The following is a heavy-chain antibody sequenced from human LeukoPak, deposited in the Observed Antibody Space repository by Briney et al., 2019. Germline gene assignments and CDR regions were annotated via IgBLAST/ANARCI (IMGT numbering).Heavy chain of an antibody. V-gene: IGHV3-7*01. CDR2: IKQDGSEK. Sequence: PGGSLRLSCVASGFTFSSYWMSWVRQAPGKGLEWVANIKQDGSEKFYVDSVRGRFTISRDNAKNSLFLQMNSLRAEDTAAYYCARIGGSGTYWDYWGQGTLVTVSS. D-gene: IGHD3-10*01. J-gene: IGHJ4*02. CDR3: ARIGGSGTYWDY. CDR1: GFTFSSYW.